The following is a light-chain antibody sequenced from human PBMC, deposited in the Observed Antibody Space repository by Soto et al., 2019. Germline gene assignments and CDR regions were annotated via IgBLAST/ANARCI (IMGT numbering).Light chain of an antibody. CDR2: DAS. J-gene: IGKJ4*01. CDR1: QSVSSY. CDR3: QQRSNWPRST. V-gene: IGKV3-11*01. Sequence: EIVLTQSPATLSLSPGERATLSCRASQSVSSYLAWYQQKPGQAPRLLIYDASNRATGIPARFSGSASGTDFTLTISSLEPEDFAVYYCQQRSNWPRSTFGGGTKVEIK.